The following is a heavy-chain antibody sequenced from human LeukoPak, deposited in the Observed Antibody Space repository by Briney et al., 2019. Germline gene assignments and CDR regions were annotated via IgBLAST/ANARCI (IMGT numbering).Heavy chain of an antibody. CDR3: AREDCSSTSCYTSDDNWFDP. Sequence: SVKVSCKASGGTFSSYAISWVRQAPGQGLEWMGGIIPIFGTANYAQKFQGRVTITTDESTSTAYMELSSLRSEDTAVYYCAREDCSSTSCYTSDDNWFDPWGQGTLVTVSS. D-gene: IGHD2-2*02. CDR2: IIPIFGTA. J-gene: IGHJ5*02. CDR1: GGTFSSYA. V-gene: IGHV1-69*05.